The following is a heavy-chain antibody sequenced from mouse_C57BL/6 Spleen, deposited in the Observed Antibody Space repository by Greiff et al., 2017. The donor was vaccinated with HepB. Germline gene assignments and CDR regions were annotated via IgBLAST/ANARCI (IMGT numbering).Heavy chain of an antibody. CDR3: AHDGYYPSYAMDY. Sequence: QVQLKQPGAELVKPGASVKLSCKASGYTFTSYWMHWVKQRPGQGLEWIGMIHPNSGSTNYNEKFKSKATLTVDKSSSTAYMQLSSLTSEDSAVYYCAHDGYYPSYAMDYWGQGPSVTVSS. CDR2: IHPNSGST. J-gene: IGHJ4*01. D-gene: IGHD2-3*01. V-gene: IGHV1-64*01. CDR1: GYTFTSYW.